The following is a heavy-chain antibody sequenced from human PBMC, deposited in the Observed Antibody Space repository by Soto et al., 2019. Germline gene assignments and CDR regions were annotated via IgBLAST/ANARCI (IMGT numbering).Heavy chain of an antibody. CDR3: AKGLEVTIFGVVTIFDY. J-gene: IGHJ4*02. D-gene: IGHD3-3*01. V-gene: IGHV3-23*01. CDR1: GFNFSSYA. Sequence: GGSLRLSCAASGFNFSSYAMSWVRQAPGKGLEWVSSISGSGGSTYSADYVKGRFTISRDNSKNTLYLQMNSLRAEDTAVYYCAKGLEVTIFGVVTIFDYWGQGTLVTVYS. CDR2: ISGSGGST.